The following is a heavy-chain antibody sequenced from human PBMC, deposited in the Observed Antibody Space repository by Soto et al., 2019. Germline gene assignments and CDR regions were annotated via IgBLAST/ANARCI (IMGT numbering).Heavy chain of an antibody. J-gene: IGHJ6*02. CDR1: GYTFTSYD. V-gene: IGHV1-8*01. D-gene: IGHD3-10*01. Sequence: GASVKVSCKASGYTFTSYDINWVRQATGQGLEWMGWMNPNSGNTGYAQKFQGRVTMTRNTSISTAYVELSSLRSEDTAVYYCAREADVLLWFGDRVMDVWGQGTTVTVSS. CDR3: AREADVLLWFGDRVMDV. CDR2: MNPNSGNT.